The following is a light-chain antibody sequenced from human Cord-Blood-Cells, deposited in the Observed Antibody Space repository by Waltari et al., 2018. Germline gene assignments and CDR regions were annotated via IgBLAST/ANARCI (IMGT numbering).Light chain of an antibody. Sequence: DIVMTQSPDSLAVSLGERATINCKSSPSVLYSSNNKNYLAWYQQKTGEPPKLLIYWASTRESGVPDRFSGSGSGTDFTLTISSLQAEDVAVYYCQQYYSTPPTFGQGTKVEIK. CDR1: PSVLYSSNNKNY. CDR3: QQYYSTPPT. V-gene: IGKV4-1*01. CDR2: WAS. J-gene: IGKJ1*01.